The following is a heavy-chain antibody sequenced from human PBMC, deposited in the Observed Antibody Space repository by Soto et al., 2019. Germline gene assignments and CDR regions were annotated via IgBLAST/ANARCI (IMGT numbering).Heavy chain of an antibody. J-gene: IGHJ3*02. CDR1: GDSISIGDYY. Sequence: SETLSLTCTVSGDSISIGDYYWSWIRQPPGKGLEWIGYIFYSGNTYYNPSLKSRITISVDMSKNQFSLKLSSVTAADTAVYYCARAVDSGGFPDAFDIWGQGTMVTVSS. D-gene: IGHD3-22*01. CDR2: IFYSGNT. CDR3: ARAVDSGGFPDAFDI. V-gene: IGHV4-30-4*01.